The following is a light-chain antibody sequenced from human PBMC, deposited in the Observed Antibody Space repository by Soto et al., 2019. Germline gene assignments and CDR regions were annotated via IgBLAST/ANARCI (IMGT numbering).Light chain of an antibody. CDR3: QQSYSTPRT. J-gene: IGKJ1*01. V-gene: IGKV1-39*01. Sequence: DIQTPQSPSSLSASVGDRVTITCRASQSIYNYLNWYQQKPGKAPQLLIFAASSLQSGVPSRFSGSESGTDFTLTISSLQPEDFATYYCQQSYSTPRTFGQGTKVDIK. CDR1: QSIYNY. CDR2: AAS.